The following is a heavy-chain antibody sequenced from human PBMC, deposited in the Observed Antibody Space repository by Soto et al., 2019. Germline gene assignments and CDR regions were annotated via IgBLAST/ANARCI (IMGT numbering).Heavy chain of an antibody. V-gene: IGHV3-30*18. CDR1: GFNFNSYG. Sequence: QVQVVESGGGVVQPGGSLRLSCVASGFNFNSYGMHWVRQAPGKGLEWVAVISYDGTYTLYADSVTGRFTISRDNSKNTVSLQMNSLRVEDSAVYYCAKAGFSWYADYWGQGTLVSVSS. CDR3: AKAGFSWYADY. D-gene: IGHD6-13*01. CDR2: ISYDGTYT. J-gene: IGHJ4*02.